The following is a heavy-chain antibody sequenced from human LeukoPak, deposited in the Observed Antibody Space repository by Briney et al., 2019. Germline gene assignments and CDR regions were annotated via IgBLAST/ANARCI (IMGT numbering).Heavy chain of an antibody. CDR1: GGSISSDY. Sequence: ASETLSLTCNVSGGSISSDYWTWLRQPPGKGLEWIGNIYYSGSTSYNPSLKSRVTISVDTSKNQFSLKLNSVTAADTAVYYCARRRDYYDSRGYYAFDIWGHGTMVTVSS. D-gene: IGHD3-22*01. V-gene: IGHV4-59*01. J-gene: IGHJ3*02. CDR3: ARRRDYYDSRGYYAFDI. CDR2: IYYSGST.